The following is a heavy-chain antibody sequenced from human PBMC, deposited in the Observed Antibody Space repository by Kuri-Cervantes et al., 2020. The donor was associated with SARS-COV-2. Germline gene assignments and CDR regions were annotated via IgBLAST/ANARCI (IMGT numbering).Heavy chain of an antibody. CDR2: IYYSGST. J-gene: IGHJ3*02. D-gene: IGHD5-18*01. CDR1: GGSISSSSYY. CDR3: ARSGYSYGPETQGAFDI. Sequence: SETLSLTCTVAGGSISSSSYYWGWIRQPPGKGLEWIGRIYYSGSTYYNPSLKSRGTISVDTSKNQFSLKLSYVTAADTAVYYCARSGYSYGPETQGAFDIWGQGTMVTVSS. V-gene: IGHV4-39*01.